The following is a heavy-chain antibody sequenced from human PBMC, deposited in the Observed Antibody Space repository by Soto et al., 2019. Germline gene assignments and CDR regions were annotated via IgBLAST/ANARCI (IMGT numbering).Heavy chain of an antibody. CDR3: NRAYDSGHLDY. V-gene: IGHV3-49*04. CDR2: IRAKAHGGTT. CDR1: AFNFADYA. Sequence: HPGGSLRLSCTASAFNFADYAMNWVRQVPGKGLEWVGFIRAKAHGGTTDYAASVKGRFTISRDDSKSIAYLQMNSLKTEDTALYYCNRAYDSGHLDYWGQGTRVTVSS. D-gene: IGHD3-22*01. J-gene: IGHJ4*02.